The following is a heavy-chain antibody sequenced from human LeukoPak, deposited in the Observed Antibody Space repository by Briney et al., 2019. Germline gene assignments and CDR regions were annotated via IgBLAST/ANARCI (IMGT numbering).Heavy chain of an antibody. CDR1: GYTFTSYG. V-gene: IGHV1-18*01. Sequence: PMASVTVSCKASGYTFTSYGISWVRQAPGQGLEWMGWISAYNGNTNYAQKLQGRVTMTTDTSTSTAYMELRSLRSEDTAVYYCATNRGYILTGYSTFDYWGQGTLVTVSS. CDR3: ATNRGYILTGYSTFDY. CDR2: ISAYNGNT. D-gene: IGHD3-9*01. J-gene: IGHJ4*02.